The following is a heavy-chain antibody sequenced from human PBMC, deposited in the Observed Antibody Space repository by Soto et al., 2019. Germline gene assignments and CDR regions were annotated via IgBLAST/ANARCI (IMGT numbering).Heavy chain of an antibody. CDR3: ARHVPYCSDTSHCAYGMDV. J-gene: IGHJ6*02. Sequence: QVQLQESGPGLVKPSETLSLTCTVSGGSISSYYWSWIRQPPGKGLEWIGYIYYSGSTNYNPSLKSRATISVATSKNQFSLKLSSVTAADTAVYYCARHVPYCSDTSHCAYGMDVWGQGTTVTVSS. CDR2: IYYSGST. V-gene: IGHV4-59*08. CDR1: GGSISSYY. D-gene: IGHD2-2*01.